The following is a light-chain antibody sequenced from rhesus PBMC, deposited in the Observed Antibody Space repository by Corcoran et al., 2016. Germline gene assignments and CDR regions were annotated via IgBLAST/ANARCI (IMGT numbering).Light chain of an antibody. Sequence: DIVMTQTPLSLPVTPGEPASISCRSSQSLLDSEDGNTYLVWYLQKHGQSPQLLVYEVSYRASVVPERYSGRGSDTDFTLKMSRVEAEAVGVNYSMQGIESPFAFGPGTKLDIK. J-gene: IGKJ3*01. CDR2: EVS. CDR3: MQGIESPFA. V-gene: IGKV2-104*02. CDR1: QSLLDSEDGNTY.